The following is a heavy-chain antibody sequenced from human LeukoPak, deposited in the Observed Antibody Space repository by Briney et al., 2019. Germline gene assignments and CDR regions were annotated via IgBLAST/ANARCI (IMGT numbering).Heavy chain of an antibody. V-gene: IGHV3-23*01. CDR3: VRRTASDF. Sequence: SEGYLRPSCAASGFTFTSYVMSWVRQAPGKGLEWVASVGGGGDYTYYSDSVKGRLTISRDNSENTVYLQMKSLRAEDTAVYYCVRRTASDFWGQGALVTVSS. CDR1: GFTFTSYV. D-gene: IGHD2-21*02. J-gene: IGHJ4*02. CDR2: VGGGGDYT.